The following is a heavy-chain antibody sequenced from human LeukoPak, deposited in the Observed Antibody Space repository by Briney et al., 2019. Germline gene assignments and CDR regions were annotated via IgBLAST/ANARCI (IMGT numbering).Heavy chain of an antibody. Sequence: PSETLSLTCTVSGGSISSSSYYWGWIRQPPGKGLEWIGEINHSGSTNHNPSLKSRVTISVDTSKNQFSLKLSSVTAADTAVYYCARLNYGVSDYWGQGTLVTVSS. CDR3: ARLNYGVSDY. CDR1: GGSISSSSYY. V-gene: IGHV4-39*07. J-gene: IGHJ4*02. D-gene: IGHD4-17*01. CDR2: INHSGST.